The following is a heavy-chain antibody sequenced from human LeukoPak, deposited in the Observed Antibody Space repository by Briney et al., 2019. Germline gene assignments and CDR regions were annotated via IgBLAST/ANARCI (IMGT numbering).Heavy chain of an antibody. Sequence: SQTLSLTCTVSGGSISSGGYYWSWIRQHPGKGLEWIGYIYYSRSTYYNPSLKSRVTISVDTSKNQFSLKLSSVTAADTAVYYCAGGLQSNYYYGMDVWGQGTTVTVSS. J-gene: IGHJ6*02. CDR3: AGGLQSNYYYGMDV. CDR1: GGSISSGGYY. D-gene: IGHD4-11*01. CDR2: IYYSRST. V-gene: IGHV4-31*03.